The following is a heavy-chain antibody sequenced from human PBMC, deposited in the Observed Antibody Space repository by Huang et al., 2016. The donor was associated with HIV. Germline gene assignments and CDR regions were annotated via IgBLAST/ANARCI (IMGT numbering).Heavy chain of an antibody. CDR2: IRQDESEK. Sequence: EVQLVESGGGLVQPGGSLRLSCAASGFTFSAYWMSWVRQAPGKGLEWVANIRQDESEKYYVDSVKDRFTISRDNAKNSLYLQMNSLRAEDTAVYYCATGLGSFDYWGQGSLVTVSS. CDR1: GFTFSAYW. J-gene: IGHJ4*02. CDR3: ATGLGSFDY. V-gene: IGHV3-7*01. D-gene: IGHD7-27*01.